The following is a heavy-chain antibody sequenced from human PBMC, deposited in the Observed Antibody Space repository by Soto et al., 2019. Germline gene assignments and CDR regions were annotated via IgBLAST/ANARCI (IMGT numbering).Heavy chain of an antibody. D-gene: IGHD3-10*01. Sequence: QVQLVQSGAEVKKPGSSVKVYCKASGGTFSSYAISWVRQAPGQGLEWMGGIIPIFGTANYAQKFQGRVTITADKSTSTAYMELSSLRSEDTAVYYCARDRDYYGSGSPNWFDPWGQGTLVTVSS. V-gene: IGHV1-69*06. CDR1: GGTFSSYA. J-gene: IGHJ5*02. CDR2: IIPIFGTA. CDR3: ARDRDYYGSGSPNWFDP.